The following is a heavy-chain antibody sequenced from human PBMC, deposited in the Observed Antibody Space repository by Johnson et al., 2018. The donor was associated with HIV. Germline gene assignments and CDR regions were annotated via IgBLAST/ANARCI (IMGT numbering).Heavy chain of an antibody. D-gene: IGHD2-8*02. CDR3: ARGGDIVLVVYAMGHDAFDI. Sequence: MLLVESGGGLVQPGGSLRLSCAASGFTFDDYGMSWVRQAPGKGLEWVSGINGNGGSTGYADSVKGRFTISRANAKNSLYLQMNSLRAEDTALYYCARGGDIVLVVYAMGHDAFDIWGQGTMVTVSS. CDR2: INGNGGST. V-gene: IGHV3-20*04. CDR1: GFTFDDYG. J-gene: IGHJ3*02.